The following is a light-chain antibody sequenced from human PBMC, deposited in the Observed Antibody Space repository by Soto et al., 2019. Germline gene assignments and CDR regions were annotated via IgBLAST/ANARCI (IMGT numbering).Light chain of an antibody. CDR3: QQRSNWPPIT. CDR2: DAX. V-gene: IGKV3-11*02. CDR1: DSVIMC. Sequence: IVXTQSPATLSLSRGDSATPPXRHSDSVIMCFTWYQQKPGQXTRLLXXDAXNRANGIPARFSGSGSGRDFTLTISSLEPEDFSVYYCQQRSNWPPITFGQGTRLDIK. J-gene: IGKJ5*01.